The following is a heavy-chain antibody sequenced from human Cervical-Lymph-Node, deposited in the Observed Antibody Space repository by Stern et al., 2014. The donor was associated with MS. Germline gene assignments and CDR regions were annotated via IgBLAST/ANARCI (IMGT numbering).Heavy chain of an antibody. Sequence: LQLQESGLGVVKPSETLSLTCTVSGGSFSNYYWTWIRQSPGKGLEWIGYIYHSGSTNYNPSLKSRVTISLDKSNNQFSLKLSSVAAADTAKYYCARLSGSSFYYYGMDVWGQGTTVTVFS. CDR3: ARLSGSSFYYYGMDV. D-gene: IGHD1-26*01. J-gene: IGHJ6*02. CDR2: IYHSGST. CDR1: GGSFSNYY. V-gene: IGHV4-59*01.